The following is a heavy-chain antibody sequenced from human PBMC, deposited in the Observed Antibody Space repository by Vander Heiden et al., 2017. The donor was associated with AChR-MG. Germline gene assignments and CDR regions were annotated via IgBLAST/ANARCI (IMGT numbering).Heavy chain of an antibody. V-gene: IGHV3-30-3*01. J-gene: IGHJ4*02. CDR1: GFTSSSYA. D-gene: IGHD3-10*01. CDR2: ISYDGSNK. Sequence: QVQLVESGGGVVQPGRPLRLSCAASGFTSSSYAMHWVRQAPGKGLEWVAVISYDGSNKYYADSVKGRFTISRDNSKNTLYLQMNSLRAEDTAVYYCARDPYYYGSGIDYWGQGTLVTVSS. CDR3: ARDPYYYGSGIDY.